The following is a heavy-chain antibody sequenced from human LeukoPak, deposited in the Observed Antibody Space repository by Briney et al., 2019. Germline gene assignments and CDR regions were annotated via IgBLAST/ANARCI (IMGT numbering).Heavy chain of an antibody. V-gene: IGHV4-34*01. Sequence: PSETLSLTCAVYGGSFSGYYWSWIRQPPGKGLEWIGEINHSGSTNYNPSLKSRVTISVDTSKNQFSLKLSSVTAADTAVYYCARGRLRSSSCLHYWGQGTLVTVSS. CDR1: GGSFSGYY. CDR2: INHSGST. J-gene: IGHJ4*02. D-gene: IGHD6-13*01. CDR3: ARGRLRSSSCLHY.